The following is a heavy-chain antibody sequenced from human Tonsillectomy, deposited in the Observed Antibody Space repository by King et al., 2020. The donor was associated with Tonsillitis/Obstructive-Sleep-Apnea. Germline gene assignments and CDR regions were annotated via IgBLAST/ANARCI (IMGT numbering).Heavy chain of an antibody. Sequence: DQLVQSGAEVKKPGASVKVSCKASGYTFTSYDITWVRQAPGQGLEWMGWSRPNNGDTNYAQKLQGRVTMTSYTSTNTAYMELRSLRSDDTAVYYCARDYYDSSGYYHGYFQHWGQGTLVTVSS. J-gene: IGHJ1*01. CDR1: GYTFTSYD. CDR2: SRPNNGDT. D-gene: IGHD3-22*01. V-gene: IGHV1-18*01. CDR3: ARDYYDSSGYYHGYFQH.